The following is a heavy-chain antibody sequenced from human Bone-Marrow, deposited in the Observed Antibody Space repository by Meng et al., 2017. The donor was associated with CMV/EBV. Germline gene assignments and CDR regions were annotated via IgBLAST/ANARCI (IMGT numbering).Heavy chain of an antibody. CDR1: GFTVSSNY. CDR3: GRERSSTGMD. D-gene: IGHD6-13*01. Sequence: LSPTCAASGFTVSSNYMSWVRQAPGKGLEWVSVIYSGGSTYYADSVKGRFTISSDNSKNTLYLQMNSLRAEDTAVYYCGRERSSTGMDWGQGTLVTVSS. V-gene: IGHV3-66*02. CDR2: IYSGGST. J-gene: IGHJ4*02.